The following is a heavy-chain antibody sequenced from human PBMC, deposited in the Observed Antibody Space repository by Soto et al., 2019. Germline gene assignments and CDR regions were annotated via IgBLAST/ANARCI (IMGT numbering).Heavy chain of an antibody. J-gene: IGHJ3*02. Sequence: SETLSLTCAVSGYSISSGYYWGWIRQPPGKGLEWIGSIYYSGSTYYNPSLTSRVTISVDTSKNQFSLKLSSVTAADTAVYYCARRGVVGKDAFDIWGQGTMVTVSS. CDR1: GYSISSGYY. V-gene: IGHV4-38-2*01. CDR3: ARRGVVGKDAFDI. D-gene: IGHD1-26*01. CDR2: IYYSGST.